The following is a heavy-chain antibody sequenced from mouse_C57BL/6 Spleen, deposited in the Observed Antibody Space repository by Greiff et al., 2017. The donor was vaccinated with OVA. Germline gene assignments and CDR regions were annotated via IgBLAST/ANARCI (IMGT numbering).Heavy chain of an antibody. Sequence: VQLQESGPELVKPGASVKISCKASGYAFSSSWMNWVKQRPGKGLEWIGRIYPGDGDTNYNGKFKGKATLTADKSSSTAYMQLSSLTSEDSAVYFCARSGSSGYYYWGKGTTLTVSS. V-gene: IGHV1-82*01. D-gene: IGHD3-2*02. CDR1: GYAFSSSW. J-gene: IGHJ2*01. CDR2: IYPGDGDT. CDR3: ARSGSSGYYY.